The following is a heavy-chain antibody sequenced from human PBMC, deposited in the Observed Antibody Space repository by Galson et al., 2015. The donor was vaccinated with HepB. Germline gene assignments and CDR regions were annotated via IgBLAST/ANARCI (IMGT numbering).Heavy chain of an antibody. CDR3: ARDYWGYCSGGSCYSGHYSWFDP. Sequence: TLSLTCTVSGGSISSGDYYWSWIRQPPGKGLEWIGYIYYSGSTYYNPSLKSRVTISVDTSKNQFSLKLSSVTAADTAVYYCARDYWGYCSGGSCYSGHYSWFDPWGQGTLVTVSS. V-gene: IGHV4-30-4*01. CDR2: IYYSGST. D-gene: IGHD2-15*01. CDR1: GGSISSGDYY. J-gene: IGHJ5*02.